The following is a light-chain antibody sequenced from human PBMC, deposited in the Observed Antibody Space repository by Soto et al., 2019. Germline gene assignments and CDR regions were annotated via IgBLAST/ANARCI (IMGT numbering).Light chain of an antibody. CDR3: QQYNNLPFT. J-gene: IGKJ3*01. CDR1: QSVSSN. Sequence: EIVMTQSPATLSVSPGERATLSCRASQSVSSNLAWYQQKPGQAPRLLLYGASTRATGIPARFSGSGSGTEFTLTISILQSGDFAVYYFQQYNNLPFTFGPGTKVDIK. V-gene: IGKV3-15*01. CDR2: GAS.